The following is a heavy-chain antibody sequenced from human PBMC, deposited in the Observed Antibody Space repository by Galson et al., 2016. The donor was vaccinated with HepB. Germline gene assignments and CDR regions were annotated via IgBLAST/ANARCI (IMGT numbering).Heavy chain of an antibody. Sequence: SCKASGYTFTSYHMHWVRQAPGQGLEWMGLINPSGGSTSYPQNFQGRVTVTRDTSTNTVYMEVSSLRSEDTAAYYCARVAIVGVTDYWYFDLWGRGTLVIVSS. CDR3: ARVAIVGVTDYWYFDL. CDR2: INPSGGST. V-gene: IGHV1-46*01. J-gene: IGHJ2*01. CDR1: GYTFTSYH. D-gene: IGHD1-26*01.